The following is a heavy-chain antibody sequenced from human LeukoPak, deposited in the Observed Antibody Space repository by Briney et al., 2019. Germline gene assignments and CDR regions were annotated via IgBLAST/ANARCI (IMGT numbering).Heavy chain of an antibody. D-gene: IGHD1-26*01. CDR3: ARNTWEDY. Sequence: GGSLRLSCAASGFTFSSYAMSWVRQAPGKGLEWVSRINSDGSSTSYADSVKGRFTISRDNAKNTLYLQMNSLRAEDTAVYYCARNTWEDYWGQGTLVTVSS. CDR1: GFTFSSYA. V-gene: IGHV3-74*01. CDR2: INSDGSST. J-gene: IGHJ4*02.